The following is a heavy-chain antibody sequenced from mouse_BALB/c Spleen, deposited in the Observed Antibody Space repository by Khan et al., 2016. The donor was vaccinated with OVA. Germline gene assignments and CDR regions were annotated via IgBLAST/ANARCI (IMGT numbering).Heavy chain of an antibody. D-gene: IGHD2-1*01. Sequence: EVQLQESGPDLVKPSQSLSLTCTVTGYSITSGYIWHWLRQFPGNKLEWMGYRHYSGSTNYNPSLKSRLSFTRDTSKNQFFLHWNSVTTEDTATYYCARLDGNYWYFDGGGAGTTVTVSS. CDR2: RHYSGST. CDR1: GYSITSGYI. J-gene: IGHJ1*01. V-gene: IGHV3-1*02. CDR3: ARLDGNYWYFDG.